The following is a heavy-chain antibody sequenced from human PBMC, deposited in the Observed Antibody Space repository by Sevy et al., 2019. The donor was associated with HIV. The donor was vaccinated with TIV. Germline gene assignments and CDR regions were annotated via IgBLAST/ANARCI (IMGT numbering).Heavy chain of an antibody. V-gene: IGHV3-30*03. D-gene: IGHD6-13*01. CDR1: GFTFSSYG. CDR2: ISYDGSNK. Sequence: GGSLRLSCAASGFTFSSYGMHWVRQAPGKGLEWVAVISYDGSNKYYADSVKGRFTISRDNSKNTLYLQMNSLRAEDMAVYYCARGIAVYNWFDPWGQGTLVTVSS. CDR3: ARGIAVYNWFDP. J-gene: IGHJ5*02.